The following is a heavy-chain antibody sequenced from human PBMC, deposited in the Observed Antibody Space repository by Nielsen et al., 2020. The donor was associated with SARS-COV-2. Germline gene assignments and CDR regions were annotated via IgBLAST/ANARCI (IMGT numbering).Heavy chain of an antibody. Sequence: GESLKISCAASGLTFSTYSMMWVRQAPGKGLERVSHISSSGSYIYYADSVKGRFTISRDNAKNSVYLQMNSLRAEDTAVYYCATDQYCPNGICSSGGRDYWGQGTLVAVSS. J-gene: IGHJ4*02. CDR1: GLTFSTYS. CDR2: ISSSGSYI. V-gene: IGHV3-21*01. CDR3: ATDQYCPNGICSSGGRDY. D-gene: IGHD2-8*01.